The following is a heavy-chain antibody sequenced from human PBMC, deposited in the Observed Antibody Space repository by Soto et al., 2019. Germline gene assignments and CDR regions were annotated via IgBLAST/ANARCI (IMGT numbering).Heavy chain of an antibody. CDR1: GGSISPYY. CDR3: ARKGAAASYAHYYMDV. Sequence: PSETLSLTCTAFGGSISPYYWSWIRQSPGRGLEWIGYVYYSGNTNYNPSLESRVTISVDTSRNQFSLKLTSVTAADTAVYYCARKGAAASYAHYYMDVWGTGTTVTVSS. CDR2: VYYSGNT. D-gene: IGHD6-13*01. J-gene: IGHJ6*03. V-gene: IGHV4-59*01.